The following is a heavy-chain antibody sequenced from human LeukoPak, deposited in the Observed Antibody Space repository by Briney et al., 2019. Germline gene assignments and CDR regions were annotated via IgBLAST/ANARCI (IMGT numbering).Heavy chain of an antibody. CDR2: INPNSGGT. V-gene: IGHV1-2*06. D-gene: IGHD2-2*01. CDR1: GYTFTGYY. CDR3: AFEYQLLLALGAFDI. Sequence: RASVKVSCKASGYTFTGYYMHWVRQAPGQGLEWMGRINPNSGGTNYAQKFQGRVTMTRDTSISTAYMELSRLRSDDTAVYYCAFEYQLLLALGAFDIWGQGTMVTVSS. J-gene: IGHJ3*02.